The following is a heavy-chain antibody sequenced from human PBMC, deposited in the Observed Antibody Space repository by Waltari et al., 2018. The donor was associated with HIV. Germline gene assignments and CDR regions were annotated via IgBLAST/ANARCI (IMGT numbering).Heavy chain of an antibody. CDR2: ISTGSGNT. J-gene: IGHJ4*02. Sequence: QVQLVQSGAEEKKPGASVKVSCKASGYTFTRHAMHWVRQAPGQRLEWMGWISTGSGNTRYSQKFQGRVTITKDTSASIAYMELSTLRSEDTAVYYCARDWGWAGDYWGQGTLVTVS. CDR1: GYTFTRHA. CDR3: ARDWGWAGDY. V-gene: IGHV1-3*05. D-gene: IGHD6-19*01.